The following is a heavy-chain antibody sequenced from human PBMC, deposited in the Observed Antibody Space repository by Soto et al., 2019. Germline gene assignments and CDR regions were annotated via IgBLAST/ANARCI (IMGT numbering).Heavy chain of an antibody. CDR1: GGSFSGYY. CDR2: IYHSGST. V-gene: IGHV4-34*01. J-gene: IGHJ5*02. Sequence: SETLSLTCAVYGGSFSGYYWSWIRQPPGKGLEWIGEIYHSGSTNYNPSLKSRVTISVDTSTNTAYLDLRSLRSDDTAVYYCARHNSQWPNWFDPWGQGTPVTVSS. D-gene: IGHD1-1*01. CDR3: ARHNSQWPNWFDP.